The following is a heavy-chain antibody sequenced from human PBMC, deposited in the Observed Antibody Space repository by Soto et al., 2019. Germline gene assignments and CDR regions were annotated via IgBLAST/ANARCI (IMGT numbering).Heavy chain of an antibody. CDR3: ARDTGSYYVDS. J-gene: IGHJ4*02. Sequence: QVQLLESGPGLVKPSETLSLTCTIYGGSISSYFWSWIRQPPGKGLEWIGYIHYSGTTVYSPSLKSRVTRSTDTAENQCTLNLTSVTAADTAGYYCARDTGSYYVDSWGQGSLVTV. CDR1: GGSISSYF. V-gene: IGHV4-59*01. D-gene: IGHD1-26*01. CDR2: IHYSGTT.